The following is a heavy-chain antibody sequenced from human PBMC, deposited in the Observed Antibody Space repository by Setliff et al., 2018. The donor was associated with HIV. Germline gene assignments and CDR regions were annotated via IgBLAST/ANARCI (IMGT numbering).Heavy chain of an antibody. J-gene: IGHJ4*02. D-gene: IGHD3-3*01. CDR3: ARDRDSFGLYDY. CDR2: IYESAYP. V-gene: IGHV4-59*01. Sequence: SETLSLTCSASGGSIGSYYWTWIRQSPGKGLEWIGFIYESAYPEYNPSLRGRVTISSDTSTNQISLRLTSATAADTALYYCARDRDSFGLYDYWGQGILVTVSS. CDR1: GGSIGSYY.